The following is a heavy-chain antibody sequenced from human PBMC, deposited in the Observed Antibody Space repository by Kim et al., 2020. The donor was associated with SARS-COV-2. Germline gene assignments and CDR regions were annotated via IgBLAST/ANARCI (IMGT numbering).Heavy chain of an antibody. Sequence: GGSLRLSCAASGFIFSNYAMTWVRQAPGKGLEWVSTISGTGDDTYYADSVKGRFTISRDNSKNTVYLQMNSLRGGDTALYYCAQDRSGSLNWGQGTMVTVSS. D-gene: IGHD1-26*01. J-gene: IGHJ3*01. CDR1: GFIFSNYA. V-gene: IGHV3-23*01. CDR2: ISGTGDDT. CDR3: AQDRSGSLN.